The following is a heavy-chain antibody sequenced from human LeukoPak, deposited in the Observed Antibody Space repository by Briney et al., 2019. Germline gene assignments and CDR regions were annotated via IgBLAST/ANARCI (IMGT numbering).Heavy chain of an antibody. CDR3: AKDRGYDYVWGSYDY. CDR1: GFIFGSYS. Sequence: GGSLRLSCAASGFIFGSYSMNWVRQAPGKGLEWVSYISSSGSTIYYADSVKGRFTISRDNAKNSLYLQMNSLRAEDTAVYYCAKDRGYDYVWGSYDYWGQGTLVTVSS. V-gene: IGHV3-48*01. J-gene: IGHJ4*02. CDR2: ISSSGSTI. D-gene: IGHD3-16*01.